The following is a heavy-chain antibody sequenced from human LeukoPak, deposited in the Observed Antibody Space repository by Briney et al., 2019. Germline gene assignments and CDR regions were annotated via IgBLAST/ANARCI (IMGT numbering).Heavy chain of an antibody. Sequence: PGGSLRLSCAASGFTFSDYYMRWVRQAPGKGLEWVSSISSSSSYIYYADSVKGRFTISRDNAKNSLYLQMNSLRAEDTAVYYCAKDLGYRDYYDSSDYRGGYFDYWGQGTLVTVSS. CDR2: ISSSSSYI. D-gene: IGHD3-22*01. CDR3: AKDLGYRDYYDSSDYRGGYFDY. V-gene: IGHV3-21*01. J-gene: IGHJ4*02. CDR1: GFTFSDYY.